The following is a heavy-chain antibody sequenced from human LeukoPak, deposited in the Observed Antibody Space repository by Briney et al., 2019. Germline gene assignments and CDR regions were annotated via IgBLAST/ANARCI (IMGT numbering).Heavy chain of an antibody. V-gene: IGHV3-7*04. CDR2: IDQDGGVQ. Sequence: PGGSLRLSSAASVFTFTRHWMNWVRSDPGKGLEWVANIDQDGGVQYCVTSVQGRFTISRDKAENSLYLQMNSLRAEDTAVYYCARGMTVAANWFDPWGQGTLVTVSS. D-gene: IGHD6-19*01. J-gene: IGHJ5*02. CDR3: ARGMTVAANWFDP. CDR1: VFTFTRHW.